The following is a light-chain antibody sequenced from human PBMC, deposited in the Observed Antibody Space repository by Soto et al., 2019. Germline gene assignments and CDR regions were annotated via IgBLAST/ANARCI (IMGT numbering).Light chain of an antibody. CDR2: GTS. V-gene: IGKV3-20*01. J-gene: IGKJ4*01. CDR3: QQYGVSPAT. CDR1: QSVSSNY. Sequence: IVLPQSPGILSLSPGDGATLSCRASQSVSSNYLAWYQQNPGQAPRLLIYGTSTRASGIPDRFSGSGSGTDFTLTITRLEPEDFAVYFCQQYGVSPATFGGGTKVDIK.